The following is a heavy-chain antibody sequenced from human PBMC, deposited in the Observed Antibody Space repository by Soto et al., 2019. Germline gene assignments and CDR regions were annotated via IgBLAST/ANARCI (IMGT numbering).Heavy chain of an antibody. CDR3: ARDQHGDGTDS. Sequence: GASVKVSCKASGYTFTIYDINWVRQATGQGLEWMGWMNPDSGNTHYAQRFQGRVTITRNTSMSTAYMEVSSLRSEDTAVYFCARDQHGDGTDSWGQGTLVTVSS. D-gene: IGHD4-17*01. V-gene: IGHV1-8*01. J-gene: IGHJ4*02. CDR2: MNPDSGNT. CDR1: GYTFTIYD.